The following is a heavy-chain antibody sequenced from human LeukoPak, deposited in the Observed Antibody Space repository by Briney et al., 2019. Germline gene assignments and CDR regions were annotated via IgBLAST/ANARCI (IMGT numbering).Heavy chain of an antibody. Sequence: GGSLRLSCAASGFTFDDYGMSWVRQAPGKGLEWVSVISSSGESTYYADSLKGRFTISRDNSKNTLSLQMNSLRAEDTAIYYCAKGGAVVLSPFDYWGQGTLVTVSS. CDR3: AKGGAVVLSPFDY. D-gene: IGHD2/OR15-2a*01. J-gene: IGHJ4*02. V-gene: IGHV3-23*01. CDR2: ISSSGEST. CDR1: GFTFDDYG.